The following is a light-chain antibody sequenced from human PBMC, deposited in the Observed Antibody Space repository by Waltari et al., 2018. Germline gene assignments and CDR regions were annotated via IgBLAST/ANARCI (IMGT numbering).Light chain of an antibody. V-gene: IGLV1-44*01. Sequence: QSVLTQPPSTSGTPGQTVTISCSGSSSNIRTNTVTWYQQFPGTAPKVLVFANYHRPSGVPNRFSASKSGTSASLVISGLQSEDEGDYFCAAWDDSLIGRVFGGGTTLTVL. CDR2: ANY. CDR3: AAWDDSLIGRV. J-gene: IGLJ3*02. CDR1: SSNIRTNT.